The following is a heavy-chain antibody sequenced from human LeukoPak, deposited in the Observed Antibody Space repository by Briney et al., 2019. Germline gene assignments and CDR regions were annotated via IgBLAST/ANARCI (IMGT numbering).Heavy chain of an antibody. CDR3: ARDHRDPRYFAAAARRGWFDP. CDR1: GGSISSSNW. CDR2: IYHSGST. V-gene: IGHV4-4*02. D-gene: IGHD6-13*01. J-gene: IGHJ5*02. Sequence: PSETLSLTCAVSGGSISSSNWWSWVRQPPGQGLEWIGEIYHSGSTNYNPSLKSRVTISVDKSKNQFSLKLSSVTAADTAVYYCARDHRDPRYFAAAARRGWFDPWGQGTLVTVSS.